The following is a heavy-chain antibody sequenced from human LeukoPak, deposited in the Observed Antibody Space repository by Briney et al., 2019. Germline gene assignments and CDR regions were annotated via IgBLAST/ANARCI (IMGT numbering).Heavy chain of an antibody. D-gene: IGHD5-18*01. CDR2: ISSSSSYI. J-gene: IGHJ4*02. CDR3: ARLLGYSYDY. Sequence: GGSLRLSCAASGFTFSTYSMDWVRQAPGMGLEWVSSISSSSSYIYYADSVKGRFAISRDNAKNSLYLQMNSLRAEDTAVYYCARLLGYSYDYWGQGTLVTVSS. CDR1: GFTFSTYS. V-gene: IGHV3-21*01.